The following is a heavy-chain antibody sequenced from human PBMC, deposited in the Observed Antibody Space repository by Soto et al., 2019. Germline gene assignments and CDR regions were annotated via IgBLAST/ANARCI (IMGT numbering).Heavy chain of an antibody. V-gene: IGHV1-18*01. J-gene: IGHJ6*03. CDR1: GYTFTSYG. Sequence: ASVKVSCKASGYTFTSYGISWVRQAPGQGLEWMGWISAYNGNTNYAQKLQGRVTMTTDTSTSTAYMELRSLRSDDTAVYYCARVNEGTTLIYYYYYMYGWGKGTTVTV. CDR2: ISAYNGNT. CDR3: ARVNEGTTLIYYYYYMYG. D-gene: IGHD4-17*01.